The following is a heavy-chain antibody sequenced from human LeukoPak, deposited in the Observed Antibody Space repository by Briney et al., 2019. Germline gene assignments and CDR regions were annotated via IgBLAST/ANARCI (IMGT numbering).Heavy chain of an antibody. Sequence: KPSETLSLTCTVSGGSISSSSYYWGWIRQPPGKGLEWIGSIYYSGSTYHNPSLKSRVTISVDTSKNQFSLKLSSVTAADTAVYYCAREMGAGSSWYYDAFDIWGQGTMVTVSS. J-gene: IGHJ3*02. CDR3: AREMGAGSSWYYDAFDI. CDR2: IYYSGST. V-gene: IGHV4-39*07. D-gene: IGHD6-13*01. CDR1: GGSISSSSYY.